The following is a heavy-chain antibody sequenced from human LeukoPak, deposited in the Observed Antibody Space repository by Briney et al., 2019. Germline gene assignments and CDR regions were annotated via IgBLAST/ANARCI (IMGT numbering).Heavy chain of an antibody. CDR3: ARGRYSNHFDY. CDR1: GFPFSSYE. D-gene: IGHD4-11*01. J-gene: IGHJ4*02. V-gene: IGHV3-48*03. Sequence: GGSLRLSCAASGFPFSSYEMNWVRQAPGKRLEWVSYISSSAIYYADSVEGRFTISRDNAKNSLYLQMNSLRAEDTAVYYCARGRYSNHFDYWGQGTLVTVSS. CDR2: ISSSAI.